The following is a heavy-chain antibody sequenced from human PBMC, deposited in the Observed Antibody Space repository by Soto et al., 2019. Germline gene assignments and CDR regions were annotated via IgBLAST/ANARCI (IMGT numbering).Heavy chain of an antibody. CDR2: ISAYNGNT. J-gene: IGHJ4*01. D-gene: IGHD6-6*01. V-gene: IGHV1-18*01. CDR3: SRGTSIPASGDY. Sequence: ASVKVSCKASGYTFSNFDMSWVRQAPGQGLEWMGWISAYNGNTDYAQKFQGRVTMTTDTSTTTAYMELRSLRSDDTAVYYCSRGTSIPASGDYWGQGTLVTVSS. CDR1: GYTFSNFD.